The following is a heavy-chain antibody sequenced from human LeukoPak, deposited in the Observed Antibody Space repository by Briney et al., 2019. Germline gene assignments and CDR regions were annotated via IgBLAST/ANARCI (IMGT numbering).Heavy chain of an antibody. CDR3: TKDLPFTRGGVIVY. CDR2: IKSKVNGEIT. Sequence: GGSLRLSCAASGFIFSNAWMTWVRQAPGKGLEWVGRIKSKVNGEITDYGAPVKGRFTISRDDSKHMVYLQMNSLKSEDTAMYYCTKDLPFTRGGVIVYWGQGTLVTVSS. V-gene: IGHV3-15*01. CDR1: GFIFSNAW. D-gene: IGHD3-16*01. J-gene: IGHJ4*02.